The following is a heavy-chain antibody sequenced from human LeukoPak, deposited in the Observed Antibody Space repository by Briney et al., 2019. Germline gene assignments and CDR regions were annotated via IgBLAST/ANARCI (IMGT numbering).Heavy chain of an antibody. CDR3: AKGTGGIDY. D-gene: IGHD7-27*01. CDR1: GFTFDDYA. J-gene: IGHJ4*02. CDR2: ISWNSGSI. V-gene: IGHV3-9*01. Sequence: PGGSLRLSCAASGFTFDDYAMHWVRHAPGKGLEWVSDISWNSGSIGYADSVKGRFTISRDNAKNSLYLQMNSLRAEDTALYYCAKGTGGIDYWGQGTLVTASS.